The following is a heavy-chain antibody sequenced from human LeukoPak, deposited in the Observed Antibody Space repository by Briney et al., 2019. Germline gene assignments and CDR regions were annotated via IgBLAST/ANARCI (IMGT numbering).Heavy chain of an antibody. V-gene: IGHV3-30*18. CDR2: LSFDGSNK. CDR1: VCTFSTFG. CDR3: AKDTTSSGYYSRFDH. D-gene: IGHD3-22*01. J-gene: IGHJ4*02. Sequence: PGRSLRLSCAASVCTFSTFGMHWVRQAPGKGLEWVAVLSFDGSNKYYADSVKGRFTIPRDNSKNTLYLEMNSLRVEDTAVYYCAKDTTSSGYYSRFDHWGQGTLVTVSS.